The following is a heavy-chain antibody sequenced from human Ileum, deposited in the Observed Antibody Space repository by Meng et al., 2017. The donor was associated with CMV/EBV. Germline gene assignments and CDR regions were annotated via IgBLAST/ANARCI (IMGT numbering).Heavy chain of an antibody. CDR2: IIPILGIA. CDR3: ARELGQFDY. D-gene: IGHD6-13*01. Sequence: SVKVSCKTSGYTFTGYYMHWVRQAPGQGLEWMGGIIPILGIANYAQKFQGRVTITADKSTSTAYMELSSLRSEDTAVYYCARELGQFDYWGQGTLVTVSS. CDR1: GYTFTGYY. V-gene: IGHV1-69*10. J-gene: IGHJ4*02.